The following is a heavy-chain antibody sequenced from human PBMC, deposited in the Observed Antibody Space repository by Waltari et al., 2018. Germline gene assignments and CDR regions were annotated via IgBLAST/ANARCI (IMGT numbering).Heavy chain of an antibody. CDR3: ARDRPQSYSSGWSNYFDY. D-gene: IGHD6-19*01. V-gene: IGHV1-69*01. CDR1: GGTFSSCA. CDR2: IIPIFGTA. J-gene: IGHJ4*02. Sequence: QVQLVQSGAEVKKPGSSVKVSCKASGGTFSSCAIRWGRQAPGPGLEWMGGIIPIFGTANYAQKFQGRVTITADESTSTAYMELSSLRSEDTAVYYCARDRPQSYSSGWSNYFDYWGQGTLVTVSS.